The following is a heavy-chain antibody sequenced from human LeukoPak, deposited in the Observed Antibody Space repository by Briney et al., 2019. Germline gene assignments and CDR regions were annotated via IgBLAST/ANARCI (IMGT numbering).Heavy chain of an antibody. CDR2: IWYDGSNK. D-gene: IGHD5-18*01. CDR1: GLTFSSYG. CDR3: ARDAYSYGSLWYFDY. J-gene: IGHJ4*02. Sequence: GSLRLSCAASGLTFSSYGMHWVRQAPGKGLEWVAVIWYDGSNKYYADSVKGRFTISRDNSKNTLYLQMNSLRAKDTAVYYCARDAYSYGSLWYFDYWGQGTLVTVSS. V-gene: IGHV3-33*01.